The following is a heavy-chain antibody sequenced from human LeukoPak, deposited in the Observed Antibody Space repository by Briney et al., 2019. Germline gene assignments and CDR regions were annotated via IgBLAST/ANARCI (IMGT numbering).Heavy chain of an antibody. CDR1: GGSFSGYY. D-gene: IGHD2-2*01. V-gene: IGHV4-34*01. CDR2: INHSGST. J-gene: IGHJ6*02. CDR3: ARTTAAYYYYYGMDV. Sequence: SETLSLTCAVYGGSFSGYYWSWLRRPPGKGLEWIGEINHSGSTNYNPSLKSRVTISEDTSKNQFSLKLSSVTAADTAVYYCARTTAAYYYYYGMDVWGQGTTVTVSS.